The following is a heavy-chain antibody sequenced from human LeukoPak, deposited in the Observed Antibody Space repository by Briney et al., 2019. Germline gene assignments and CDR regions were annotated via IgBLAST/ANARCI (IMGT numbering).Heavy chain of an antibody. CDR3: VKGHYYDTYGQYSYAEY. V-gene: IGHV3-30*18. CDR2: ISYHGSET. J-gene: IGHJ4*02. D-gene: IGHD3-22*01. CDR1: GFIFRNYG. Sequence: GRSLRLSCASSGFIFRNYGMHWVRQAPGKGLEWVAVISYHGSETFYGDSVKGRFTISRDNSKNTLDLQVNSLRPEDTAVYYCVKGHYYDTYGQYSYAEYWGQGARVTVSS.